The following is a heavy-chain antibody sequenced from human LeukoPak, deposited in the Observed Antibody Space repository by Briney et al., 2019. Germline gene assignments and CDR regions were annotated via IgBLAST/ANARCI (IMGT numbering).Heavy chain of an antibody. CDR2: INPNSGGT. CDR3: SYSSSSATDY. D-gene: IGHD6-6*01. V-gene: IGHV1-2*02. CDR1: GYTFTGYY. J-gene: IGHJ4*02. Sequence: ASMKVSCKASGYTFTGYYMHWVRQAPGQGLEWMGWINPNSGGTNYAQKFQGRVIMTRDTSISTAYMELSRLRSDDTAVYYCSYSSSSATDYWGQGTLVTVSS.